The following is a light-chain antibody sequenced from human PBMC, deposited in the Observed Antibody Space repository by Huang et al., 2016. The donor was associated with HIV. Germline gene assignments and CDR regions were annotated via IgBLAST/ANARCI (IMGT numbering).Light chain of an antibody. CDR3: QQLNSYPPT. Sequence: IQLTQSPSSLSASVGDRVPITCRASQGISSYLAWYQQKPGKAPKLLIYAASTLQSGVPSRFSGSGSETNFTLTISSLQPADFATYHCQQLNSYPPTFGQGTKVEIK. CDR1: QGISSY. J-gene: IGKJ1*01. V-gene: IGKV1-9*01. CDR2: AAS.